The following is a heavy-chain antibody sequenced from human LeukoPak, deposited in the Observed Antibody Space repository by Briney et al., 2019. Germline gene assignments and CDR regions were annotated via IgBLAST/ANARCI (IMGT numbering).Heavy chain of an antibody. CDR1: GYTFTSYY. CDR3: ARVSLVGASDRLVDY. J-gene: IGHJ4*02. Sequence: ASVKVSCKASGYTFTSYYMHWVRQAPGQGLEWMGIINPSGGSTSYAQKFQGRVTMTRDMSTSTVYMELSSLRSEDTAVYYCARVSLVGASDRLVDYWGQGTLVTVSS. V-gene: IGHV1-46*01. D-gene: IGHD1-26*01. CDR2: INPSGGST.